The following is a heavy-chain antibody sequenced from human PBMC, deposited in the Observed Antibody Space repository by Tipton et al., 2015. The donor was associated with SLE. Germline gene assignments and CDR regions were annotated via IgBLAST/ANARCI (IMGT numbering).Heavy chain of an antibody. CDR2: INGDGSSA. D-gene: IGHD3-3*01. CDR1: GFTFSSYS. Sequence: SLRLSCAASGFTFSSYSMNWVRQAPGKGLEWVSSINGDGSSATYADSVRGRFTISRDNAKNTVYLQMNSLRAEDTAIYYCTTDRDDFWSGPWAYMDVWGKGTAVTVSS. V-gene: IGHV3-74*01. J-gene: IGHJ6*03. CDR3: TTDRDDFWSGPWAYMDV.